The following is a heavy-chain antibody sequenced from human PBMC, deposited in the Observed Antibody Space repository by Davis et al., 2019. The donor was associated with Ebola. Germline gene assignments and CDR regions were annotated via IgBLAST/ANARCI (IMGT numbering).Heavy chain of an antibody. Sequence: PGGSLRLSCAASGFTFSSYWMSWVRQAPGKGLEWVTNIKQDGSEKYYVDSVKGRFTISRDNAKNSLYLQMNSLRAEDTAVYYCARARLFIAVAGHFDYWGQGTLVTVSS. J-gene: IGHJ4*02. CDR2: IKQDGSEK. CDR3: ARARLFIAVAGHFDY. V-gene: IGHV3-7*03. CDR1: GFTFSSYW. D-gene: IGHD6-19*01.